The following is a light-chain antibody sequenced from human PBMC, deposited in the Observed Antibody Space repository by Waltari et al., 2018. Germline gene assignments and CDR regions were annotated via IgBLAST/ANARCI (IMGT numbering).Light chain of an antibody. J-gene: IGKJ4*01. CDR1: QTVTTY. CDR3: QHRYDWPLT. Sequence: EIVLTQSPATLSLSPGERATLSCRASQTVTTYLAWYQQKPGQPPRLLIYDASNRATGIPARFSCSGSGTDFTLTISSLEPEDVAVYYCQHRYDWPLTFGGGTKVEIK. CDR2: DAS. V-gene: IGKV3-11*01.